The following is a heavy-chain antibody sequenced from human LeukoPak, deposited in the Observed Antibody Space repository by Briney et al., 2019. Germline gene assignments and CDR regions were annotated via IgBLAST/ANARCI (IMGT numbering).Heavy chain of an antibody. J-gene: IGHJ4*02. D-gene: IGHD3-22*01. Sequence: GGSLRLSCAASGFTFSNYGMSWVRQGPGKGLEWVSGISGSGGSTYYADSVKGRFTISRDNSKNTLYLQMNSLRAEDTAVYYCAKYYYDSSGYYLYYFDYWGQGTLVTVSS. CDR3: AKYYYDSSGYYLYYFDY. CDR2: ISGSGGST. CDR1: GFTFSNYG. V-gene: IGHV3-23*01.